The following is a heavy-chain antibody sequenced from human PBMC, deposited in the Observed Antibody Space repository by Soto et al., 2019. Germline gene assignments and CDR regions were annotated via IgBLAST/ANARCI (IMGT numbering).Heavy chain of an antibody. D-gene: IGHD3-22*01. CDR2: ISAYNGNT. Sequence: ASVKVSCKASGYTFTSYGISWVRQAPGQGLEWMGWISAYNGNTNYAQKLQGRVTMTEDTSTDTAYMELSSLRSEDTAVYYCAIGLYYYDSSGYWPVNYWGQGTLVTVSS. CDR3: AIGLYYYDSSGYWPVNY. J-gene: IGHJ4*02. V-gene: IGHV1-18*01. CDR1: GYTFTSYG.